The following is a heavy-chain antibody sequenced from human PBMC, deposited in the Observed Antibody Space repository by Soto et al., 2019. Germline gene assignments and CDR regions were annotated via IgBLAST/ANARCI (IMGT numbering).Heavy chain of an antibody. CDR2: IYHSGST. CDR3: ARSPRGIVPAAQWFDP. Sequence: SETLSLTCAVSGGSISSGGYSWSWIRQPPGKGLEWIGYIYHSGSTYYNPSLKSRVTISVDRSKNQFSLKLSSVTAADTAVYYCARSPRGIVPAAQWFDPWGQGALVTVSS. J-gene: IGHJ5*02. V-gene: IGHV4-30-2*01. D-gene: IGHD2-2*01. CDR1: GGSISSGGYS.